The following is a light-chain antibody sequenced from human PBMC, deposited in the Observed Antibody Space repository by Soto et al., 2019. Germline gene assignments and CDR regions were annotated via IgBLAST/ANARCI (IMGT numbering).Light chain of an antibody. V-gene: IGKV2-30*01. CDR3: MQGTHWPYT. CDR2: KVS. CDR1: QSLVTSDGDTY. Sequence: DVVMTQSPLSLPVTVGQPASISCRSSQSLVTSDGDTYLNWFQQRPGQSPRRLIYKVSNRDSGVPDRVSGSESGTDFTLKISRVEAEDVGVYFCMQGTHWPYTFGQGTKLEIK. J-gene: IGKJ2*01.